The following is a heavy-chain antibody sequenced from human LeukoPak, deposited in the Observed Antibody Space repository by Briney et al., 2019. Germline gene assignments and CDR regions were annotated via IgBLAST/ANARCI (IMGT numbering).Heavy chain of an antibody. D-gene: IGHD3-10*01. Sequence: GGSLRLSCVASGFIFSKHWMHWVRQAPGKGLVWVSRLNLDGSTTSYAGSVKGRFTISRDNAKNTLYLQMNSLRVDDTGVYYCARESSGSYWGWGQGTLVTVSS. V-gene: IGHV3-74*01. J-gene: IGHJ4*02. CDR1: GFIFSKHW. CDR3: ARESSGSYWG. CDR2: LNLDGSTT.